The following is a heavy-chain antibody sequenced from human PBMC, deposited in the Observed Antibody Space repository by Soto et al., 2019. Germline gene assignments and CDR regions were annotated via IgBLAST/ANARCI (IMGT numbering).Heavy chain of an antibody. CDR3: ARGRVDYYGSGSYYNYGFDY. J-gene: IGHJ4*02. CDR2: IYYSGST. V-gene: IGHV4-31*03. CDR1: GGSISSGGYY. Sequence: QVQLQESGPGLVKPSQTLSLTCTVSGGSISSGGYYWSWIRQHPGKGLEWIGYIYYSGSTYYNPSLKSRVTISVDTSKNQFSLKLSSVTAADTAVYYCARGRVDYYGSGSYYNYGFDYWGQGTLVTVPS. D-gene: IGHD3-10*01.